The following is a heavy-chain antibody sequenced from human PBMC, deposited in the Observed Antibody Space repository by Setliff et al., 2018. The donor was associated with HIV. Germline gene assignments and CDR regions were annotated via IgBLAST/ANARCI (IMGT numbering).Heavy chain of an antibody. J-gene: IGHJ3*01. CDR2: IYHSGAS. V-gene: IGHV4-38-2*02. CDR1: DNSINSGYY. CDR3: ARTNWPKGELQPFDV. D-gene: IGHD1-7*01. Sequence: PSETLSLTCTVSDNSINSGYYWGWIRQPPGKGLEWIGTIYHSGASYYNPSLKSRVTISVHTSKNQFSLTLNSVIAADTAMYFCARTNWPKGELQPFDVWGQGTMVTVSS.